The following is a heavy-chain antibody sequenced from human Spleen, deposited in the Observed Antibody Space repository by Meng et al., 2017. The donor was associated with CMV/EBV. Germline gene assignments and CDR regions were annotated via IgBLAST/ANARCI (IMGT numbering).Heavy chain of an antibody. J-gene: IGHJ4*02. V-gene: IGHV4-34*01. CDR1: GGSFSGYY. Sequence: VQLQQWGAGLFKPSETLSLTCAVYGGSFSGYYWSWIRQPPGKGLEWIGEINHSGSTNYNPSLKSRVTISVDTSKNQFSLKLSSVTAADTAVYYCASHIAAAGTGYWGQGTLVTVSS. D-gene: IGHD6-13*01. CDR2: INHSGST. CDR3: ASHIAAAGTGY.